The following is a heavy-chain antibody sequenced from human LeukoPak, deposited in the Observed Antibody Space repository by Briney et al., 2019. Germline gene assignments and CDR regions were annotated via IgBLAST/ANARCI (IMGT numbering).Heavy chain of an antibody. D-gene: IGHD5-24*01. CDR1: GGSISSHY. V-gene: IGHV4-59*11. J-gene: IGHJ6*03. CDR3: ARESNSYMDV. Sequence: SETLSLTCTVSGGSISSHYWSGIRQPPGKGLEWIGYIYYSGSTNYNPSLKSRDTISVDTSKNQFSLKLSPVTAADTAVYYCARESNSYMDVWGKGTTVTVSS. CDR2: IYYSGST.